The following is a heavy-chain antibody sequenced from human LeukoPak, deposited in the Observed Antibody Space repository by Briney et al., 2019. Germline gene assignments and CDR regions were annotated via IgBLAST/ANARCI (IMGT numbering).Heavy chain of an antibody. V-gene: IGHV3-30*02. CDR2: IRYDGSNK. J-gene: IGHJ5*02. D-gene: IGHD6-13*01. Sequence: GGSLRLSCAASGFTFSSYGMHWVRQAPGKGLEWVAFIRYDGSNKYYADSVKGRFTISRDNSKNTLYLQMNSLRAEDTAVYYCAKEGGIAAAGYIWFDPWGQGTLVTVSS. CDR3: AKEGGIAAAGYIWFDP. CDR1: GFTFSSYG.